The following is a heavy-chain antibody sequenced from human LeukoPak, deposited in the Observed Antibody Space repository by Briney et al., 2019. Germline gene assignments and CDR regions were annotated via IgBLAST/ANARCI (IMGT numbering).Heavy chain of an antibody. V-gene: IGHV3-74*01. CDR1: GFTFSNYW. D-gene: IGHD3-22*01. Sequence: GGSLRLSCAASGFTFSNYWMHWVRQAPGKGLVWVSGINSDGNSTIYADSVKGRFTISRDNAKNTLYLQINSLRAEDTAVYYCARVGSTGSFDYWGQGTLVTVSS. J-gene: IGHJ4*02. CDR2: INSDGNST. CDR3: ARVGSTGSFDY.